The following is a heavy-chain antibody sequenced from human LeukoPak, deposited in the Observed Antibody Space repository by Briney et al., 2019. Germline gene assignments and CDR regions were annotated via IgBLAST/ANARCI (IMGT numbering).Heavy chain of an antibody. CDR2: IWYDGSNE. V-gene: IGHV3-33*08. D-gene: IGHD4-23*01. J-gene: IGHJ4*02. CDR3: ARDHSYGGKIPLFDY. Sequence: GGSLRFSCAAPGFTFSNYGMNGFGQAPGKGLEWVAVIWYDGSNEYYADSVKGRFTISRDNSKNTLYLQMNSLRAEDTAVYYCARDHSYGGKIPLFDYWGQGTLVTVSS. CDR1: GFTFSNYG.